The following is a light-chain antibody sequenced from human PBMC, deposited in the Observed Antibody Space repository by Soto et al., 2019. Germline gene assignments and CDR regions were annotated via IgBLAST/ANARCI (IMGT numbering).Light chain of an antibody. CDR1: QDISNY. CDR2: DAS. Sequence: IQMTQSPSSLSAAVGVRVTITCQASQDISNYLNWYQQKPGKAPKLLIYDASNLETGVPSRFSGSGSGTDFTFTISSLQPEDIATYYCQQYDNLPLTFGGGTNVDIK. J-gene: IGKJ4*01. V-gene: IGKV1-33*01. CDR3: QQYDNLPLT.